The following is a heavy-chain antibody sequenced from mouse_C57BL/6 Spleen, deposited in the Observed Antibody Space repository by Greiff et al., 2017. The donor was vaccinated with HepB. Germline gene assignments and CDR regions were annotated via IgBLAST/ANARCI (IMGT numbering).Heavy chain of an antibody. CDR2: INPSNGGT. V-gene: IGHV1-53*01. CDR3: AREGGSYWYFDV. CDR1: GYTFTSYW. Sequence: VQLQQPGTELVKPGASVTLSCKASGYTFTSYWMHWVKQRPGQGLEWIGNINPSNGGTNYNEKFKSKATLTVDKSSSTAYMQLSSLTSEDSAVYYCAREGGSYWYFDVWGTGTTVTVSS. J-gene: IGHJ1*03. D-gene: IGHD1-1*01.